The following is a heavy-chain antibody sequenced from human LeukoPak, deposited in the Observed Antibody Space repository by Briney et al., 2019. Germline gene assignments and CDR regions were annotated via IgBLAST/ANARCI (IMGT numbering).Heavy chain of an antibody. J-gene: IGHJ4*02. CDR2: ISYDGSNK. CDR3: ARVRYVDTAMVPFDY. Sequence: PGGSLRLSCAASGFTFSNAWMSWVRQAPGKGLEWVAVISYDGSNKYYADSVKGRFTISRDNSKNTLYLQMNSLRAEDTAVYYCARVRYVDTAMVPFDYWGQGTLVTVSS. D-gene: IGHD5-18*01. CDR1: GFTFSNAW. V-gene: IGHV3-30*03.